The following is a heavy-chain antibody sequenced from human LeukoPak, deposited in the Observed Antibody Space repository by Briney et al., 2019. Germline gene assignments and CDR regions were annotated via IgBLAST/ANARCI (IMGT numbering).Heavy chain of an antibody. CDR3: ARDAPVGYSSSWYGY. CDR1: GGSFSGYY. V-gene: IGHV4-34*01. D-gene: IGHD6-13*01. J-gene: IGHJ4*02. Sequence: KPSETLSLTCAVYGGSFSGYYWSWIRQPPGQRLACIGEINHSGSTNYNPSLKSRVTISVDTSKNQFSLKLSSVTAADTAVYYCARDAPVGYSSSWYGYWGQGTLVTVSS. CDR2: INHSGST.